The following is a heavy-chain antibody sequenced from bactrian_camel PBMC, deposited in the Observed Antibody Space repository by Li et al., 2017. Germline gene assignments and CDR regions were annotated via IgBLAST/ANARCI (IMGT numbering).Heavy chain of an antibody. CDR3: AAGTGWATNYY. CDR2: IRRRGTT. CDR1: GFTFSTYD. Sequence: VQLVESGGGLVQPGGSLRLSCAASGFTFSTYDMNWVRQAPGKGLEWVSVIRRRGTTTYADSVKGRFTISRDNAKNTLYLQLNSLKTEDMALYYCAAGTGWATNYYWGQGTQVTVS. D-gene: IGHD5*01. J-gene: IGHJ4*01. V-gene: IGHV3S40*01.